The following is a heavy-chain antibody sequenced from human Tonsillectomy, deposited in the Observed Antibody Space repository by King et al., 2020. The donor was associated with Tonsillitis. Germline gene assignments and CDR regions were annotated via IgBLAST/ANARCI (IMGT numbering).Heavy chain of an antibody. V-gene: IGHV4-30-4*01. D-gene: IGHD3-10*01. CDR2: IYYSGST. J-gene: IGHJ6*02. CDR3: ARDTPSTYYDGSGSYLGGMDV. CDR1: GGSISSGDYY. Sequence: VQLQESGPGLVKPSQTLSLTCTVSGGSISSGDYYWSWIRQPPGKGLEWIGYIYYSGSTYYNPSLKSRVTISVDTSKNQFSLKLSSVTAADTAVYYCARDTPSTYYDGSGSYLGGMDVWGQGTTVTVSS.